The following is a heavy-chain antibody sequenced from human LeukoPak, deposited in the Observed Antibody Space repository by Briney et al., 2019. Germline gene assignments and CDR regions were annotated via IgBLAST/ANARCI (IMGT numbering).Heavy chain of an antibody. CDR2: IKPSGGNT. D-gene: IGHD3-22*01. J-gene: IGHJ3*02. CDR1: GYIFTSYN. Sequence: ASVKVSCKASGYIFTSYNIYWVRQAPGQGLEWMGIIKPSGGNTNYAQKFQGRVTMTRDTSTSTVYMELSSLKSEDTAVYYCALNVDSSGPYAFDIWGRGTMVTVSS. CDR3: ALNVDSSGPYAFDI. V-gene: IGHV1-46*01.